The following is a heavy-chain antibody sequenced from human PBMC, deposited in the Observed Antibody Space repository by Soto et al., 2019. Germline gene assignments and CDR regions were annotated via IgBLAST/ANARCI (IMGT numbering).Heavy chain of an antibody. J-gene: IGHJ5*02. CDR2: IIPIFGTA. CDR1: VGTFSSYA. CDR3: ARGGPSSSWPYNWFDP. D-gene: IGHD6-13*01. Sequence: QVQLVQSGAEVKKPGSSVKVSCKASVGTFSSYAISWVRQAPGQGLEWMGGIIPIFGTANYERKFQGRVTITADEPTSAAYMELSSLRSEDTAVYYCARGGPSSSWPYNWFDPWGQGTLVTVSS. V-gene: IGHV1-69*01.